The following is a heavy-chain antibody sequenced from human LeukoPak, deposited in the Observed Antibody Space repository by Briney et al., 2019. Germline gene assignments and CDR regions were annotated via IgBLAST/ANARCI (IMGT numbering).Heavy chain of an antibody. CDR3: ARHFPYGSGSLWGVSYMDV. CDR1: GYRFTSYW. V-gene: IGHV5-51*01. J-gene: IGHJ6*03. Sequence: GESLKTSCKGSGYRFTSYWIGWVRQMPGKGLEWMGIIYPGDSDTRYSPSFQGQVTISADKSISTAYLQWSSLKASDTAMYYCARHFPYGSGSLWGVSYMDVWGKGTTVTVSS. CDR2: IYPGDSDT. D-gene: IGHD3-10*01.